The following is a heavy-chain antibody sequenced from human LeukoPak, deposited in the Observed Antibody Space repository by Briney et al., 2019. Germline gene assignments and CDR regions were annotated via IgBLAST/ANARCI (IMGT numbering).Heavy chain of an antibody. J-gene: IGHJ4*02. D-gene: IGHD6-13*01. V-gene: IGHV3-30*18. Sequence: PGGSLRLSCAASGLTFNNYGMHWVRQSPGKGLEWVAVISYDGSAHYYADSVKGRFTISRDNSKNTLYLQMNSLRAEDTALYYCAKEVSRYSSSWSWDYWGQGTLVTVSS. CDR1: GLTFNNYG. CDR3: AKEVSRYSSSWSWDY. CDR2: ISYDGSAH.